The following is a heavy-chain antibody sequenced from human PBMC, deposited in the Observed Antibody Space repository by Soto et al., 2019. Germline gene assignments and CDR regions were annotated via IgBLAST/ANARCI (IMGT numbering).Heavy chain of an antibody. CDR2: SSGSGGST. V-gene: IGHV3-23*01. CDR3: VINWVFRTIEVAGFEH. J-gene: IGHJ4*02. D-gene: IGHD6-13*01. CDR1: GFTFSSYA. Sequence: GGSLRLSCAASGFTFSSYAMSWVRQAPGKGLEWVSASSGSGGSTYYADSVKGRFTMSRDNTKNTLDLQMNSLRAEDTAVYYCVINWVFRTIEVAGFEHWGQG.